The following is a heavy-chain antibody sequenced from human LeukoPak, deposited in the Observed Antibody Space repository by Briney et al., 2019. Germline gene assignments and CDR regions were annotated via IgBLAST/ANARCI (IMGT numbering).Heavy chain of an antibody. CDR2: INHSGST. J-gene: IGHJ5*02. CDR1: GGSFSGYY. CDR3: AVMVRGDIMANWFDP. V-gene: IGHV4-34*01. D-gene: IGHD3-10*01. Sequence: PSETLSLTCAVSGGSFSGYYWSWIRQPPGKGLEWIGEINHSGSTNYNPSLKSRVTISVDTSKNQFSLKLSSVTAADTAVYYCAVMVRGDIMANWFDPWGQGTLVTVSS.